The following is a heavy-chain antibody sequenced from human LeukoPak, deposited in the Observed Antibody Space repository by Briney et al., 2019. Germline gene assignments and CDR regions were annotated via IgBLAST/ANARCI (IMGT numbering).Heavy chain of an antibody. CDR3: AKASLKQWLPPGPGY. Sequence: PGGSLRLSCAAAGFTFSSYAMSWVRQAPGKGLEWVSAISGSGGSTYYADSVTGRFTTARDNSKNTLYLQMNSLGAEDTAVYYCAKASLKQWLPPGPGYWGQGTLVTVSS. D-gene: IGHD6-19*01. J-gene: IGHJ4*02. CDR2: ISGSGGST. V-gene: IGHV3-23*01. CDR1: GFTFSSYA.